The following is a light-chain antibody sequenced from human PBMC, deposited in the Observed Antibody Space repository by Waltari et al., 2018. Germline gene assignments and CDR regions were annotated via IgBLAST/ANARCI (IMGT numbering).Light chain of an antibody. CDR1: QNIYSN. J-gene: IGKJ2*03. CDR3: QHYYDNPYS. CDR2: AAS. V-gene: IGKV1-6*01. Sequence: IQMTQSPSASSASVGDRVTISCRASQNIYSNLAWYQQKPGKAPKLLIYAASSLQSGIPSRFSGSGSGTDFTLTISSLQPEDSAAYYCQHYYDNPYSFGQGTKVEIK.